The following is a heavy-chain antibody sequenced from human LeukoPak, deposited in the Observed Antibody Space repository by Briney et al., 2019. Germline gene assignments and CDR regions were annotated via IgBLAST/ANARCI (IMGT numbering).Heavy chain of an antibody. CDR3: ARDAMVRGFAPRTPPDYMDV. CDR1: GYTFTSYG. V-gene: IGHV1-18*01. J-gene: IGHJ6*03. Sequence: GASVKVSCKASGYTFTSYGISWVRQAPGQGLEWMGWISAYNGNTNYAQKLQGRVTMTTDTSTSTAYMELRSLRSDDTAVYYCARDAMVRGFAPRTPPDYMDVWGKGTTVAVSS. D-gene: IGHD3-10*01. CDR2: ISAYNGNT.